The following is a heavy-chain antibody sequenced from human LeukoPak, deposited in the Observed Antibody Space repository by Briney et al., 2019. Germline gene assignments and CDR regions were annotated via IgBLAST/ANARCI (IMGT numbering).Heavy chain of an antibody. V-gene: IGHV4-61*10. CDR2: IYYSGST. D-gene: IGHD6-19*01. Sequence: WETLSLTCTVSGGSISSGSYYWSWIRQPAGKRLEWIGYIYYSGSTNYNPSLKSRVTISVDTSKNQFSLKLSSVTAADTAVYYCARRGFSSGWYYDYWGQGTLVTVSS. CDR1: GGSISSGSYY. CDR3: ARRGFSSGWYYDY. J-gene: IGHJ4*02.